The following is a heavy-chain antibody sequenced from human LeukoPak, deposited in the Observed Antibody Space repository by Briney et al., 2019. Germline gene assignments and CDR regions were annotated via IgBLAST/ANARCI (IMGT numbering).Heavy chain of an antibody. CDR2: ISSSSSMI. V-gene: IGHV3-48*02. CDR3: ARDYGDLPARVPYFDY. J-gene: IGHJ4*02. CDR1: GFTFSSYS. D-gene: IGHD4-17*01. Sequence: PGGSLRLSCAASGFTFSSYSMNWVRQAPGKGLEWVSYISSSSSMIYYADSVKGRFTISRDNAKNSLYLQTKSLRDEDTAIYYCARDYGDLPARVPYFDYWGQGTLVTVSS.